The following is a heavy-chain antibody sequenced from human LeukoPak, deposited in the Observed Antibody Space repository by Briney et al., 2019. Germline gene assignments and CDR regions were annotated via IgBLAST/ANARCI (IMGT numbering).Heavy chain of an antibody. J-gene: IGHJ4*02. CDR3: ARDREPGTSASRFDY. CDR1: GFTFSSYW. D-gene: IGHD2-8*02. V-gene: IGHV3-7*03. Sequence: GGSLRLSCAASGFTFSSYWMNWARQAPGKGLEWVASINHNGNVNYYVDSVKGRFTISRDNAKNSLYLQMSNLRAEDTAVYYCARDREPGTSASRFDYWGQGTLVTVSS. CDR2: INHNGNVN.